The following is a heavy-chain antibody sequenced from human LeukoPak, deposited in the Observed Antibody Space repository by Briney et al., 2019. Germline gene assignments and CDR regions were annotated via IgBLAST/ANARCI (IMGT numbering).Heavy chain of an antibody. D-gene: IGHD6-19*01. CDR3: ARSSEGPIAVAGTQAGVGYYYMDV. CDR1: GFTFSSYA. Sequence: RAGGSLRLSCAASGFTFSSYAMHWVRQAPGKGLEWVAVISYDGSNKYYADSVKGRFTISRDNSKNTLYLQMNSLRAEDTAVYYCARSSEGPIAVAGTQAGVGYYYMDVWGKGTTVTVSS. V-gene: IGHV3-30-3*01. J-gene: IGHJ6*03. CDR2: ISYDGSNK.